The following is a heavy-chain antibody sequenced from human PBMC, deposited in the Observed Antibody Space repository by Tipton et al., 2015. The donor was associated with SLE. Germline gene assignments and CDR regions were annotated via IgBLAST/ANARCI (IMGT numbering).Heavy chain of an antibody. CDR1: GFTFSSYW. CDR3: ARGGGAGPFDY. D-gene: IGHD6-19*01. CDR2: INSDGSST. Sequence: SLRLSCAASGFTFSSYWMHWVRQAPGKGLVWVSRINSDGSSTSYADSVKGRFTISRDNAKNTLYLQMNSLRAEDTAVYYCARGGGAGPFDYWGQGTLVTVSS. J-gene: IGHJ4*02. V-gene: IGHV3-74*01.